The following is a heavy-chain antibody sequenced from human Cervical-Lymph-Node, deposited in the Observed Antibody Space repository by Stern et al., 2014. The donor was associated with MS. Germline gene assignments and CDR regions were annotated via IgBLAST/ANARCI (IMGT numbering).Heavy chain of an antibody. CDR1: GYSFTNYW. CDR2: INPGDSDT. CDR3: ARRTVISYWYFDL. D-gene: IGHD2/OR15-2a*01. V-gene: IGHV5-51*03. J-gene: IGHJ2*01. Sequence: VQLVESGAEVKKPGESLKISCKASGYSFTNYWIGWVRQMPGRGLEWMGIINPGDSDTRYSPSFQGQVTVSADKSIDTAYLQWSSLKASDTAIYYCARRTVISYWYFDLWGRGTLVTVS.